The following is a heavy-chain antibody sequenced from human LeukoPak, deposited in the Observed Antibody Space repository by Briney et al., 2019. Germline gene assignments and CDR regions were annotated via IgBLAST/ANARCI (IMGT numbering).Heavy chain of an antibody. CDR2: IYYSGST. Sequence: PSETLSLTCTVSGGSISSSSYYWGWIRQPPGKGLEWIGSIYYSGSTYYNPSLKSRVTISVDTSKNQFSLKLSSVTAADTAVYYCVRRSHQWELPNHFDYWGQGTLVTVSS. D-gene: IGHD1-26*01. CDR1: GGSISSSSYY. CDR3: VRRSHQWELPNHFDY. J-gene: IGHJ4*02. V-gene: IGHV4-39*07.